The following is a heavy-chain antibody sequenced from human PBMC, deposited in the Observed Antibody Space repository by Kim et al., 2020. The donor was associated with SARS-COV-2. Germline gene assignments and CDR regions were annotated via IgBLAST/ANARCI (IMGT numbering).Heavy chain of an antibody. CDR3: SREGDYYDSSGYLVFDAFDI. D-gene: IGHD3-22*01. Sequence: GGSLRLSCAASGFTFSSYAMHWVRQAPGKGLEWVAVISYDGSNKYYADSVKGRFTISRDNSKNTLYLQMNSLRAEDTAVYYCSREGDYYDSSGYLVFDAFDIWGQGKMVTVSS. CDR2: ISYDGSNK. CDR1: GFTFSSYA. V-gene: IGHV3-30-3*01. J-gene: IGHJ3*02.